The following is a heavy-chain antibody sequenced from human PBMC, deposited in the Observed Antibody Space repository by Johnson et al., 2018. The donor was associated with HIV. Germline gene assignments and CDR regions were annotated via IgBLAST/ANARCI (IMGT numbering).Heavy chain of an antibody. J-gene: IGHJ3*02. D-gene: IGHD1-26*01. Sequence: QEKLVESGGGLVKPGGSLRLSCAASGFTFSSYAMHWVRQAPGKGLEWVAVISYDGSNKYYADSVKGRFTISRDNAKNSLYLQMNSLRAEDTALYYCAKDLTHSYDAFDIWGQGTMVTVSS. V-gene: IGHV3-30*04. CDR3: AKDLTHSYDAFDI. CDR2: ISYDGSNK. CDR1: GFTFSSYA.